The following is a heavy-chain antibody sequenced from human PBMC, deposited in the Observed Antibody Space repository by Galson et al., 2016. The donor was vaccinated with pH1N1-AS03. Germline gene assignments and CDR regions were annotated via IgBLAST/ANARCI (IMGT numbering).Heavy chain of an antibody. V-gene: IGHV1-3*01. CDR2: INVGSGNT. Sequence: SVKVSCKASGHNFTNYAIHWVRQAPGQRLEWMGWINVGSGNTKYSQKFQGRVTMTRDTSASTAYMELSSLTSDDTSVYYCARGFLVAVIDYWGQGSLVTVSS. CDR3: ARGFLVAVIDY. D-gene: IGHD3-3*01. J-gene: IGHJ4*02. CDR1: GHNFTNYA.